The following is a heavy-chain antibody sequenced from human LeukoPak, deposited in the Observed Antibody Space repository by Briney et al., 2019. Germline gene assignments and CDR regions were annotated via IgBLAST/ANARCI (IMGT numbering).Heavy chain of an antibody. D-gene: IGHD2-2*01. V-gene: IGHV3-30*03. CDR2: ISYDGSNK. CDR3: ALHCSSTSCSDGMDV. CDR1: GFTFSSYG. Sequence: GRSLRLSCAASGFTFSSYGMHWVRQAPGKGLEWVAVISYDGSNKYYADSVKGRFTISRDNSKNTLYLQMNSLRAEDTAVYYCALHCSSTSCSDGMDVWGQGTTVTVSS. J-gene: IGHJ6*02.